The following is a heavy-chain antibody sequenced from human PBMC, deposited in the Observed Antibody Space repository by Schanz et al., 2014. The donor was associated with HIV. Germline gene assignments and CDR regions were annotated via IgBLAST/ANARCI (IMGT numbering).Heavy chain of an antibody. D-gene: IGHD3-22*01. J-gene: IGHJ4*02. CDR2: IYSDGSA. Sequence: EVQLVETGGHLIQPGGSLRLSCAVSGFTVSSNYMRWLRQAPGKGLEWVSVIYSDGSAFYADSVKGRFTISRDNSKNTLYLQMNSLRAEDTAVYYCAKDPHWNYYDSSGYPYYFDCWGQGTLVTVSS. V-gene: IGHV3-53*05. CDR3: AKDPHWNYYDSSGYPYYFDC. CDR1: GFTVSSNY.